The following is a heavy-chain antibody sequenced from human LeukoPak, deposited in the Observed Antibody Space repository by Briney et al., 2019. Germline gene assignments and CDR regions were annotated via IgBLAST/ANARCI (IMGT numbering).Heavy chain of an antibody. CDR2: VQYDGSDK. D-gene: IGHD1-1*01. V-gene: IGHV3-30*02. J-gene: IGHJ3*02. CDR3: AKPLLTTATGTGRAFDI. CDR1: GFTFSYYG. Sequence: GGSLRLSCAASGFTFSYYGMHWVRQAPGKGLEWVAFVQYDGSDKYYADSVKGRFTISRDNSKNTLYLQMNSLRAEDSAEYYCAKPLLTTATGTGRAFDIWGQGTMVTVS.